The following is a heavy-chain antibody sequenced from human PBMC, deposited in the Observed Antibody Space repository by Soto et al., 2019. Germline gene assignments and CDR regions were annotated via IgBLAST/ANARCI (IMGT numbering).Heavy chain of an antibody. J-gene: IGHJ6*02. CDR1: GGSFSGYY. CDR2: INHSGTI. D-gene: IGHD7-27*01. Sequence: NPSETLSLTCAVYGGSFSGYYWTWIRQPPGKGLEWIGEINHSGTINFNPSLKSRLTISLDTSKKHFSLKLSSVTDADTAAYYCARADRTLGTSYIQDVWGQGTSGTVSS. CDR3: ARADRTLGTSYIQDV. V-gene: IGHV4-34*01.